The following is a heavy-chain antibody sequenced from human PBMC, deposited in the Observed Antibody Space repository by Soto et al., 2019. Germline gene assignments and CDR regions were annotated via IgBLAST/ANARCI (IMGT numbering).Heavy chain of an antibody. CDR2: IYWDDDK. CDR3: AHRDRRITMTD. J-gene: IGHJ4*02. V-gene: IGHV2-5*02. CDR1: GFSLSTSGVG. D-gene: IGHD3-22*01. Sequence: QITLKESGPTLVKPTQTLTLTCTFSGFSLSTSGVGVGWIRQPPGKALEWLALIYWDDDKRYSPALKSRLTLPKDTSKNQVVLTMTNMDPVDTATYYCAHRDRRITMTDWGQGTLVTVSS.